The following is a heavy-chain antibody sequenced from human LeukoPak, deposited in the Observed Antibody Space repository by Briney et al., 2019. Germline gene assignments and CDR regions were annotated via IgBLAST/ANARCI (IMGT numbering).Heavy chain of an antibody. CDR3: ASTRPKDAAVDY. V-gene: IGHV4-61*02. Sequence: ASETLSLTCTVSGGSISSGSYYWSWIRQPAAKGLEWIGRIYTSGSTNYNPSLKSRVTISVDTSKNQFSLKLSSVTAADTAVYYCASTRPKDAAVDYWGQGTLVTVSS. CDR1: GGSISSGSYY. J-gene: IGHJ4*02. D-gene: IGHD2-15*01. CDR2: IYTSGST.